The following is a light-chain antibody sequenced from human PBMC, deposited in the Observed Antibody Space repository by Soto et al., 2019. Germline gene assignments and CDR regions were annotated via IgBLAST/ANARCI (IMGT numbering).Light chain of an antibody. CDR2: GAY. CDR1: QSVSSN. V-gene: IGKV3-15*01. Sequence: EIVMTQSPATLSVSPGERATLSCRASQSVSSNLAWYQQKPGQTPRLLIFGAYTRASGIPGRFSGSGSGTEFTLTISRLQPDDVATYYCLQYSSHSWTFGQGTKVDIK. J-gene: IGKJ1*01. CDR3: LQYSSHSWT.